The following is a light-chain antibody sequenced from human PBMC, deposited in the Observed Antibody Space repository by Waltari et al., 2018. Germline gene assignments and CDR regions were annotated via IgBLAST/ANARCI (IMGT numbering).Light chain of an antibody. J-gene: IGKJ1*01. CDR2: KTS. CDR1: QSISDW. CDR3: QHYNSYSPWT. Sequence: DIQMTQSPSTLSASVGDRVTITCRASQSISDWLAWYQQKPGKAPELLIYKTSMLESGVPSRFSGSGSGTEFTLTITSLQPDDFATYFCQHYNSYSPWTFGQGTKVEIK. V-gene: IGKV1-5*03.